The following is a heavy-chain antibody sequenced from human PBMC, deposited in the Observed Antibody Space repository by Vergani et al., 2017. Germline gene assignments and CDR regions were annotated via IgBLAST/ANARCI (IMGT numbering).Heavy chain of an antibody. J-gene: IGHJ6*02. D-gene: IGHD3-10*01. CDR2: IYYSGST. Sequence: QVQLQESGPGLVKPSQTLSLTCTVSGGSISSGDYYWSWIRQPPGKGLEWIGYIYYSGSTYYNPSLKSRVTISVDTSKNQFSLKLSSVTAAGTAVYYCARVGVVRGVSYYYYYYGMDVWGQGTTVTVSS. CDR1: GGSISSGDYY. V-gene: IGHV4-30-4*08. CDR3: ARVGVVRGVSYYYYYYGMDV.